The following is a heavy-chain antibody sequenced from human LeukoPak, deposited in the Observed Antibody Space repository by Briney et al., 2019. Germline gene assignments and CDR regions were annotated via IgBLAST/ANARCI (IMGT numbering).Heavy chain of an antibody. CDR3: ARGGLNYDFWSGYRTNWFDP. Sequence: SETLSLTCTVSGGSIRNSNYYWGWIRQPPGTGLEWIGEINHSGSTNYNPSPKSRVTISVDTSKNQFSLKLSSVTAADTAVYYCARGGLNYDFWSGYRTNWFDPWGQGTLVTVSS. CDR1: GGSIRNSNYY. CDR2: INHSGST. V-gene: IGHV4-39*07. D-gene: IGHD3-3*01. J-gene: IGHJ5*02.